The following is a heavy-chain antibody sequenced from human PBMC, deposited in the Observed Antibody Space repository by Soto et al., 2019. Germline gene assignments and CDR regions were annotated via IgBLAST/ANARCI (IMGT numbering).Heavy chain of an antibody. D-gene: IGHD6-19*01. V-gene: IGHV3-30-3*01. CDR1: GFTFSSYA. J-gene: IGHJ5*02. CDR3: ARGGFGSVAGMLYWFDP. Sequence: GGSLRLSCAASGFTFSSYAMHWVRQAPGKGLEWVAVISYDGSNKYYADSVKGRFTISRDNSKNTLYLQMNSLRAEDTAVYYCARGGFGSVAGMLYWFDPWGQGTLVTVSS. CDR2: ISYDGSNK.